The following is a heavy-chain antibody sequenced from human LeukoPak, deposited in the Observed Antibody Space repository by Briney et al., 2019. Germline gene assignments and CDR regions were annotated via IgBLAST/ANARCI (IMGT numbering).Heavy chain of an antibody. CDR2: MNPNSGNT. D-gene: IGHD3-3*01. J-gene: IGHJ5*02. CDR3: ARRPSTTIFGVVITSNGFDP. V-gene: IGHV1-8*01. CDR1: GYTFTSYD. Sequence: ASVKVSCKASGYTFTSYDINWVRQATGQGLEWMGWMNPNSGNTGYAQKSQGRVTMTGNTSISTAYMELSSLRSEDTAVYYCARRPSTTIFGVVITSNGFDPWGQGTLVTVSS.